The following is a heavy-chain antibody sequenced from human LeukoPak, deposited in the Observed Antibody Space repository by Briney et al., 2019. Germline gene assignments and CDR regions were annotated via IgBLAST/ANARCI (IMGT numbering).Heavy chain of an antibody. Sequence: SETLSLTCAVYGESMTGCYWTWIRQPPGKRLEWIGEIHHSGSTNSNPSLKSRVTMSIDMSKNQFSLKLNSVTAADTAVYYCTRATATGTGRAYDHWAQGNLVPVSS. D-gene: IGHD3-10*01. J-gene: IGHJ4*02. V-gene: IGHV4-34*01. CDR1: GESMTGCY. CDR3: TRATATGTGRAYDH. CDR2: IHHSGST.